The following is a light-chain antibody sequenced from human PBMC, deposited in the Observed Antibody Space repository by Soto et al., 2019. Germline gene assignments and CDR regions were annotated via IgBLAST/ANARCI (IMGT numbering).Light chain of an antibody. CDR1: QSVSSN. CDR2: GAS. V-gene: IGKV3-15*01. CDR3: QQYNGWPRT. J-gene: IGKJ2*01. Sequence: EIVMTQSPATLSVSPGERASLSCRASQSVSSNLAWYQQKPGQAPRLLIYGASTRATGIPARFSGSGSGTEFTRTISTLQSEDFAVYYCQQYNGWPRTFGQGTKLEIK.